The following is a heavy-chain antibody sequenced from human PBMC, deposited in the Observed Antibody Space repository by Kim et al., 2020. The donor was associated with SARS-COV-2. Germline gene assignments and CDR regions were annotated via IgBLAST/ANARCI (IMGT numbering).Heavy chain of an antibody. CDR3: STRGWYPLEN. CDR1: GLTFRSHT. J-gene: IGHJ4*02. CDR2: IGDTGVNK. Sequence: GGSLRLSCAASGLTFRSHTMTWVRQAPGKGLEWVASIGDTGVNKYYADSVASRFTIARDNSKDTLFLEINRPRDEDTGVDYCSTRGWYPLENWGQGVLVTVSS. V-gene: IGHV3-23*01. D-gene: IGHD1-20*01.